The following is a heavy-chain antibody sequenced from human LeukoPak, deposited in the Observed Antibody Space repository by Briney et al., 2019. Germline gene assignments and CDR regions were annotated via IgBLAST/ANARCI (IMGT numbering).Heavy chain of an antibody. Sequence: PGGSLRLSCAASGFTFDDYTMHWVRQAPGKGLEWVSLISWDGGSTYYADSVKGRFTISRDNAKNSLYLQMNSLRAEDTALYYCAKDTGPDQAVTTGFDCWGQGTLVTVSS. D-gene: IGHD4-17*01. CDR3: AKDTGPDQAVTTGFDC. CDR1: GFTFDDYT. V-gene: IGHV3-43*01. J-gene: IGHJ4*02. CDR2: ISWDGGST.